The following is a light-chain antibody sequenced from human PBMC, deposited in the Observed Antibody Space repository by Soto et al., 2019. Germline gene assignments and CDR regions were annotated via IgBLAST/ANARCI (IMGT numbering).Light chain of an antibody. CDR3: QQRHNWPIT. CDR1: QSVSNNY. CDR2: GAS. J-gene: IGKJ5*01. V-gene: IGKV3D-20*02. Sequence: EIVLTQSPGTLSLSPGERATLSCRTSQSVSNNYLAWYQQKPGQAPRLLIYGASTRATGVPARFSGGGSGTDFTLTISGLEPADLGVYYCQQRHNWPITFGQGTRLEIK.